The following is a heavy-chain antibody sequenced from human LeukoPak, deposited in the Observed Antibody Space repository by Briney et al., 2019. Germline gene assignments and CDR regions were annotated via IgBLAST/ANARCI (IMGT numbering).Heavy chain of an antibody. D-gene: IGHD6-19*01. Sequence: GGSLRLSCAASRFTFSSYAMSWVRQAPGKGLEWVSTSSGSGGSTYYADSVKGRFTISRDNSKNTLYLQINSLRAEDTAVYYCARAMSIAVAGTLVYYYYYMDVWGKGTTVTVSS. J-gene: IGHJ6*03. CDR1: RFTFSSYA. V-gene: IGHV3-23*01. CDR2: SSGSGGST. CDR3: ARAMSIAVAGTLVYYYYYMDV.